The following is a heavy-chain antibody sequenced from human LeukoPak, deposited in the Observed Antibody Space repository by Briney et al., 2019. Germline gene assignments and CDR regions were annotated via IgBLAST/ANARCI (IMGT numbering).Heavy chain of an antibody. CDR2: IYTGGNT. CDR1: GFTFSNYA. V-gene: IGHV3-23*05. J-gene: IGHJ4*02. D-gene: IGHD3-22*01. Sequence: GGSLRLSCTASGFTFSNYAMTWVRQAPGKGLEWVSTIYTGGNTYYAASVKGRFTISRDFSKNTVFLHMNSLRAEDTAMYYCARGDDSGYYDYFDYWGQGALVTVSS. CDR3: ARGDDSGYYDYFDY.